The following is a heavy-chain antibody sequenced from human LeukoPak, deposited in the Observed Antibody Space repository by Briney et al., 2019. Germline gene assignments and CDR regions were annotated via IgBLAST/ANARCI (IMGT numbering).Heavy chain of an antibody. CDR2: IKEDGSEK. Sequence: GGSLRLSCAASGFTLSSYWMTWVRQAPGMGPEWVANIKEDGSEKCYVDSVKGRFTISRDDAKNSLYLQMNSLRVEDTAVYYCAIFLRGVWGQGALVTVSS. CDR3: AIFLRGV. D-gene: IGHD3-3*01. J-gene: IGHJ4*02. V-gene: IGHV3-7*01. CDR1: GFTLSSYW.